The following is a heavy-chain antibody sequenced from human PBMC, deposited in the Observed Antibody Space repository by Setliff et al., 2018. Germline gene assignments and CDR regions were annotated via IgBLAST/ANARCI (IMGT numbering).Heavy chain of an antibody. Sequence: LSLTCTVSGYSISSGYIWGWIRQPPGKGLEWVGNIGHTGSINYNPSLKSRLTISRDTSKNQVSLKLSSVTAADTAVYYCARESRYYYMDVWAKGTTVTVSS. CDR3: ARESRYYYMDV. D-gene: IGHD6-25*01. V-gene: IGHV4-38-2*02. CDR2: IGHTGSI. J-gene: IGHJ6*03. CDR1: GYSISSGYI.